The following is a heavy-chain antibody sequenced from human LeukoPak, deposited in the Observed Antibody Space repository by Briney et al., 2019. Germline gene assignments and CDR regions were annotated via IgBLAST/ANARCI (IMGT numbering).Heavy chain of an antibody. D-gene: IGHD3-3*01. J-gene: IGHJ4*02. Sequence: GGSLRLSCAASGFTFSSYAMHWVRQAPGKGLEWVAVISYDGSNKYYADSVKGRFTISRDNSKNTLYLQMNSLRAEDTAVYYCARWGGRGFSIDNWDQGTL. CDR1: GFTFSSYA. V-gene: IGHV3-30-3*01. CDR3: ARWGGRGFSIDN. CDR2: ISYDGSNK.